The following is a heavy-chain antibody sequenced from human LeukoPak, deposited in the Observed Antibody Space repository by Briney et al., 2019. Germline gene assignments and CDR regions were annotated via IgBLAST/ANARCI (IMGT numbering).Heavy chain of an antibody. Sequence: GGSLRLSCAASGFTFSSYGMHWVRQAPGKGLEWVAVIWYDGSNKYYADSVKGRFTISRDNSKNTLYLQMNSLRAEDTAVYYCARVRKGSGWYFDYWGQGTLVTVSS. CDR1: GFTFSSYG. J-gene: IGHJ4*02. CDR3: ARVRKGSGWYFDY. D-gene: IGHD6-19*01. V-gene: IGHV3-33*01. CDR2: IWYDGSNK.